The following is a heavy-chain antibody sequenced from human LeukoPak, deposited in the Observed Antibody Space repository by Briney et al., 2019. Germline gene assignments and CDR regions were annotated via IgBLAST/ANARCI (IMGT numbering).Heavy chain of an antibody. CDR2: IYPGDSDT. CDR1: GYTSSNFW. CDR3: ARGRGGFSGYENFDY. D-gene: IGHD5-12*01. Sequence: AESLKISCMASGYTSSNFWIGWVRQKSGKGLEFMGVIYPGDSDTTYSPSFQGQVTVSADRSIRTTYLQWTSLEASDSAIYYCARGRGGFSGYENFDYWGQGTMVTVS. V-gene: IGHV5-51*01. J-gene: IGHJ4*02.